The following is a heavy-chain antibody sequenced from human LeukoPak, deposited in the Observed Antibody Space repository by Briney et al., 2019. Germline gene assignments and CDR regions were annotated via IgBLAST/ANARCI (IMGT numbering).Heavy chain of an antibody. CDR1: GFTFSSYG. D-gene: IGHD6-13*01. CDR3: ARVSSSSWYYYYYYMDV. V-gene: IGHV3-33*01. Sequence: PERSLRLSCAASGFTFSSYGMHWVRQAPGKGLEWVAVIWYDGSNKYYADSVKGRFTISRDNSKNTLYLQMNSLRAEDTAVYYCARVSSSSWYYYYYYMDVWGKGTTVTVSS. CDR2: IWYDGSNK. J-gene: IGHJ6*03.